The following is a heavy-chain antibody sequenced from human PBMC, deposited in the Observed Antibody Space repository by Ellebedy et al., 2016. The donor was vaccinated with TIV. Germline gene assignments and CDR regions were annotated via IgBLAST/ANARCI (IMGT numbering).Heavy chain of an antibody. CDR2: INPTNGDT. V-gene: IGHV1-2*02. J-gene: IGHJ4*02. Sequence: AASVKVSCKASGYTFTAYHIHWVRQAPGQGLQWMGRINPTNGDTNFAQNFRGRVTLTRDTSISTAYMELSSLTSDDTAVYYCATYYRDCWGQGTLVTVSS. D-gene: IGHD2-21*01. CDR3: ATYYRDC. CDR1: GYTFTAYH.